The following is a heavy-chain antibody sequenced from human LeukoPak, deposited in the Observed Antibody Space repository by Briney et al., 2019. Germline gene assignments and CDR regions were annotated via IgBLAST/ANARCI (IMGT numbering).Heavy chain of an antibody. Sequence: SETLSLTCTVSGGSISSGSYYWGWIRQPPGKGLEWIGSIYYSGSTYYNPSLKSRVTISVDTSKNQFSLKLSSVTAADTAVYYCARLKWELIDYWGQGTLVTVSS. J-gene: IGHJ4*02. D-gene: IGHD1-26*01. CDR1: GGSISSGSYY. CDR3: ARLKWELIDY. CDR2: IYYSGST. V-gene: IGHV4-39*01.